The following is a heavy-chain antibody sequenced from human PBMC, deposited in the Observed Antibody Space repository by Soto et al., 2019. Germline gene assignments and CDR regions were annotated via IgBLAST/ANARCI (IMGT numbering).Heavy chain of an antibody. V-gene: IGHV5-51*01. CDR2: IFPSDSDI. Sequence: GESLKISCRTSGYRFTSYWIAWVRQMPGKGLEWMGIIFPSDSDIRYSPSFQGQVTISADRSTSTVFLQWASLKASDTAVYFCARKDKSGYFNWFDPWGQGTLVTVSS. J-gene: IGHJ5*02. CDR3: ARKDKSGYFNWFDP. CDR1: GYRFTSYW. D-gene: IGHD3-22*01.